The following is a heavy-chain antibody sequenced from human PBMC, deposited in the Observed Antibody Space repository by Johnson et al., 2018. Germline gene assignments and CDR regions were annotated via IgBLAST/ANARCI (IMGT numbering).Heavy chain of an antibody. V-gene: IGHV3-30*03. J-gene: IGHJ6*02. CDR1: GFTFSSYG. D-gene: IGHD4-17*01. CDR3: ARGSVTTSYYSGMDG. CDR2: ISYDGRHK. Sequence: QVQLVQSGGGVVQPGRSLRLSCAASGFTFSSYGMHWVRQAPGKGLEWVAVISYDGRHKYYADSVKGRFTISSDNSKNTLYLQMNSLGAEDTAVYYCARGSVTTSYYSGMDGWGQGTTGTVAS.